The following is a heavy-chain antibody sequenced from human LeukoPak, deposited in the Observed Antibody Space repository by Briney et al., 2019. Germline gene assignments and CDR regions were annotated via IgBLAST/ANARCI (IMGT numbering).Heavy chain of an antibody. V-gene: IGHV6-1*01. J-gene: IGHJ4*02. CDR1: GGRVSSKSAA. CDR2: TYYRSKWYN. D-gene: IGHD6-13*01. CDR3: ARDSESWYGAYFDY. Sequence: SHTLALSCSVSGGRVSSKSAAWKWLRQSPSRGLEWLGRTYYRSKWYNEYAVSVKSRITINPDTSKNQFSLQLNSVTPEDTAVYYCARDSESWYGAYFDYWGQGTLVTVSS.